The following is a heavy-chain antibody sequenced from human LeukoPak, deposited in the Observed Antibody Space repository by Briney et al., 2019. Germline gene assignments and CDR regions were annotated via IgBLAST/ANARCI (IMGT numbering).Heavy chain of an antibody. J-gene: IGHJ4*02. D-gene: IGHD4-23*01. CDR1: GGTFSSYA. CDR2: IIPILGIA. Sequence: ASVNFSCKASGGTFSSYAIMCVRHAPGQGLESIGNIIPILGIANYAQKFQGRVTITADKSTSAAYKELSSLRSEDTAVYYCARDPVALDYGGNPKCWGQGTLVTVSS. CDR3: ARDPVALDYGGNPKC. V-gene: IGHV1-69*04.